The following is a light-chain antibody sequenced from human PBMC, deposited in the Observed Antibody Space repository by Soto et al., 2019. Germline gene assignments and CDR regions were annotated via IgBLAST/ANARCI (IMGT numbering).Light chain of an antibody. CDR1: QSVSSN. Sequence: EIVMTQSPATLSVSPGERATLSCRASQSVSSNLAWYQQKPGQAPRLLIYGASTRATGIPARLSGSGSGTEFTLTISSLQSEDFAVYYCQPYNNWPPWTFGQGTKVEIK. J-gene: IGKJ1*01. CDR2: GAS. CDR3: QPYNNWPPWT. V-gene: IGKV3-15*01.